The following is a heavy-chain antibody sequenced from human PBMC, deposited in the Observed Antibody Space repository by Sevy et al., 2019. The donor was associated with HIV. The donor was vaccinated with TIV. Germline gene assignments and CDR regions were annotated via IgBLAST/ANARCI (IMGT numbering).Heavy chain of an antibody. CDR2: ISGSGTRT. V-gene: IGHV3-23*01. D-gene: IGHD3-22*01. CDR1: GFSFDSYG. Sequence: GGCLRLSCAVSGFSFDSYGMTWVRQAPGKGLEWVSGISGSGTRTYYADSVKGRFSISRDNSKNRLYLQMNSLRSEDKGIYYCAKGGGGHYDPDEIGYYFYYYNMDVWGKGTTVTVSS. CDR3: AKGGGGHYDPDEIGYYFYYYNMDV. J-gene: IGHJ6*03.